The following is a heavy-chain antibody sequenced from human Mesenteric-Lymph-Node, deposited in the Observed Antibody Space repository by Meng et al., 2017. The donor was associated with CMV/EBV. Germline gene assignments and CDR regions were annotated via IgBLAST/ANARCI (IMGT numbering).Heavy chain of an antibody. CDR3: ARGWFGELFA. CDR2: IDQSGTT. Sequence: LSLTCAVYGGSYSGHYWTWIRQPPGKGLEWVGEIDQSGTTNYNPSLKSRVTISIETPRSHFSLKLRSVTAADTAVHYCARGWFGELFAWGQGTLVTVSS. CDR1: GGSYSGHY. V-gene: IGHV4-34*01. D-gene: IGHD3-10*01. J-gene: IGHJ5*02.